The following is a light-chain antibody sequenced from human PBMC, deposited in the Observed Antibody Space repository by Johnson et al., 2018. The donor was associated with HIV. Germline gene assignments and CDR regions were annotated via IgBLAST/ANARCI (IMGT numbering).Light chain of an antibody. CDR2: DNN. J-gene: IGLJ1*01. V-gene: IGLV1-51*01. Sequence: QSVLTQPPSVSAAPGQKVTISCSGSSCDIGNNYVSWHQQLPGTAPKLLIYDNNNRSSGIPDRISGSKSGTSVTLVITGLQTGDEADYFCGTWDSSLSGYVFGTGTMVTVL. CDR3: GTWDSSLSGYV. CDR1: SCDIGNNY.